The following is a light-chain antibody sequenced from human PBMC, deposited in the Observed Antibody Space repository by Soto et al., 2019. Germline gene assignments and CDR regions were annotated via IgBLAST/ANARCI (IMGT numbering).Light chain of an antibody. V-gene: IGLV2-14*03. CDR3: SSYTSSTTLKV. Sequence: QSALTQPASVSGSPGQSITISCTGTSSDVGGYNYVSWYQQHPGKAPKLMIYDVSNRPSGVSNRFSGSKSGNTASLTISGFQAEDEADYYCSSYTSSTTLKVFGGGTKVTVL. J-gene: IGLJ2*01. CDR2: DVS. CDR1: SSDVGGYNY.